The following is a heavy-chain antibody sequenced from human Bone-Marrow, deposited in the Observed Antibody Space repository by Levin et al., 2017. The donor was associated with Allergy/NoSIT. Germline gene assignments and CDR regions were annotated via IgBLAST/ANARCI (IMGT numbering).Heavy chain of an antibody. CDR3: AHPRWDSSDWSYYYYLDV. J-gene: IGHJ6*03. Sequence: SGPTLVKPTQTLTLTCTFSGFSLSTSGVGVGWIRQPPGKALEWLALIYWDDDKRYSPSLKSRLTITKDTSKNQVVLTMTNMDPVDTATYYCAHPRWDSSDWSYYYYLDVWGKGTTVTVSS. CDR2: IYWDDDK. V-gene: IGHV2-5*02. CDR1: GFSLSTSGVG. D-gene: IGHD6-19*01.